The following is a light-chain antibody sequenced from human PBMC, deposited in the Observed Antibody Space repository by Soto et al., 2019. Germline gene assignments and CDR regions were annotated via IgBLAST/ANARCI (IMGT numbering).Light chain of an antibody. J-gene: IGKJ1*01. CDR1: QSVSSSY. CDR3: QQYGSSPWT. CDR2: GAS. V-gene: IGKV3-20*01. Sequence: ESLLTQSPGTLSLSPGERATLSCRASQSVSSSYLAWYQQKPGQAPRLLTYGASSRATGIPDRFSGSGSGTDFTLTISRLEPEDFAVYYCQQYGSSPWTFGQGTKVDIK.